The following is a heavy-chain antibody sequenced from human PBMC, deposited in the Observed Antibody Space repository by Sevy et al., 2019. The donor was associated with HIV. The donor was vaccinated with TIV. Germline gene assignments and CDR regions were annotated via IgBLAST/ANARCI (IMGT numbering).Heavy chain of an antibody. D-gene: IGHD1-1*01. V-gene: IGHV3-20*04. CDR2: INWNGGST. CDR1: GFTFDDYG. Sequence: GGSLRLSCAASGFTFDDYGMNWVRQAPGKGLEWVSGINWNGGSTGYADSVKGRFTISRDNSKNMLSLEMNSLRAEDTGLYFCARDSARVIVPTAGFDSWGQGTVVTVSS. J-gene: IGHJ5*01. CDR3: ARDSARVIVPTAGFDS.